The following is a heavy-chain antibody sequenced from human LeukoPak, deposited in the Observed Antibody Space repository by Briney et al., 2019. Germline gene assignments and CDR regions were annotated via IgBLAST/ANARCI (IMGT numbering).Heavy chain of an antibody. D-gene: IGHD2-2*02. V-gene: IGHV3-30-3*01. CDR1: GFTFSSYA. Sequence: GSLRLSCAASGFTFSSYAMHWVRQAPGKGLEWVAVISYDGSNKYYADSVKGRFTISRDNSKNTLYLQMNSLRAEDTAVYYCARDLSRVVVPAAIVEIDYWGQGTLVTVSS. CDR2: ISYDGSNK. J-gene: IGHJ4*02. CDR3: ARDLSRVVVPAAIVEIDY.